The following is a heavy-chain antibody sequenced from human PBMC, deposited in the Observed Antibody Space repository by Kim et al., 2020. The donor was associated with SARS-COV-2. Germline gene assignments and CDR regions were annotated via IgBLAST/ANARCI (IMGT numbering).Heavy chain of an antibody. CDR3: AKRAVAGTGRAFDI. Sequence: GGSLILSCAASGFTFSSYAMNWVRQAPGKGLEWVSGISGSGDTTDYADSVKGRFTISRDNSKNMLYLQMSSLRAEDTALYYCAKRAVAGTGRAFDIWGQGTMVTVSS. CDR1: GFTFSSYA. J-gene: IGHJ3*02. CDR2: ISGSGDTT. D-gene: IGHD6-19*01. V-gene: IGHV3-23*01.